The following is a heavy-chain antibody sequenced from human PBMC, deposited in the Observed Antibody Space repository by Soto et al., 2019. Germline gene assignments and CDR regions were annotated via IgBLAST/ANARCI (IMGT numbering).Heavy chain of an antibody. CDR3: AREEVAVGVRTGTQAYYYGIEV. Sequence: QVQLVQSGAEVKKPGSSVKVSCKASAFILSSYGVSWVRQAPGQGLEWMGGIVPIFGPPNYAQKFQGRVTVAADESTRTVYMELSRLRSEDTGVYYCAREEVAVGVRTGTQAYYYGIEVWGQGTTVTVTS. CDR1: AFILSSYG. V-gene: IGHV1-69*01. D-gene: IGHD3-10*02. CDR2: IVPIFGPP. J-gene: IGHJ6*02.